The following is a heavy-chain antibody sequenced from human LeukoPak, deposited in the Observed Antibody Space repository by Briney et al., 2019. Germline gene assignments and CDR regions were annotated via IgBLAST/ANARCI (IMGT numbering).Heavy chain of an antibody. CDR2: IKQDGGEK. CDR3: ASQDYDIGFMDV. D-gene: IGHD3-9*01. Sequence: GGSLRLSCAASGFTFSSYWMSWVRQAPGKGLEWVANIKQDGGEKYHVDSVKGRFTISRDNAKNSLYLQMNSLRAEDTAVYYCASQDYDIGFMDVCGQGTTVTVSS. CDR1: GFTFSSYW. V-gene: IGHV3-7*03. J-gene: IGHJ6*02.